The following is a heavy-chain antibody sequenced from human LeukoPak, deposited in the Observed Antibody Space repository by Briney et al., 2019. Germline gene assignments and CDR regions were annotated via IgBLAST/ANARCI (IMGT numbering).Heavy chain of an antibody. J-gene: IGHJ4*02. CDR3: ASHLGRDFFDY. V-gene: IGHV4-39*01. CDR1: VGSVSTSLHY. Sequence: SETLSLTCTVSVGSVSTSLHYWGWIRQPPGQGLDWIGTTYFTGNTYYNPSLQSRVNISIDTSKNQFLLRLGSVTAADTAVYYCASHLGRDFFDYWSQGVLVAVSS. D-gene: IGHD3-16*01. CDR2: TYFTGNT.